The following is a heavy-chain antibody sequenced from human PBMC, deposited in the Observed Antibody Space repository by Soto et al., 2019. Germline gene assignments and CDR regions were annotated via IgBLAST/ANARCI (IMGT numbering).Heavy chain of an antibody. V-gene: IGHV3-30-3*01. D-gene: IGHD2-2*01. CDR3: ARGPSSLTHFDY. J-gene: IGHJ4*02. Sequence: QVQLVESGGGVVQPGRSLRLSCAASGFTFSSYAMKWVRQAPGKGLEWVAVISFDGSNKYYADSVKGRFTISRDNSKNTLYLQMNSLRAEDTAVYFCARGPSSLTHFDYWGQGTLVTVSS. CDR1: GFTFSSYA. CDR2: ISFDGSNK.